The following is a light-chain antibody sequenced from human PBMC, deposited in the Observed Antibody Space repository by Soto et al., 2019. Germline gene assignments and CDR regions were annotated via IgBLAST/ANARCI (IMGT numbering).Light chain of an antibody. J-gene: IGKJ1*01. Sequence: EIVLTQSPATLSLSPWERATLSCRASQSVSSYLAWYQQKPGQAPRLLIYDASNRATGIPARFSGSGSGTDFTLTIIRLEPEDFAVYYCQQCGISPWTFGQGTKVDI. V-gene: IGKV3-11*01. CDR3: QQCGISPWT. CDR2: DAS. CDR1: QSVSSY.